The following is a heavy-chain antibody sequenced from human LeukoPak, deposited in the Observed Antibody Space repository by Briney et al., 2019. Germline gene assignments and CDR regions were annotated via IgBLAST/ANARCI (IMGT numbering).Heavy chain of an antibody. D-gene: IGHD3-3*01. V-gene: IGHV3-30*02. CDR3: AKGFGKYYVPRNRGVFDI. J-gene: IGHJ3*02. CDR2: IRYDGTNK. Sequence: PGGSLRLSCAASGFTFSSYGMHWVRQAPGKGLEWVAFIRYDGTNKYYADSVKGRFTISRDDSKNTLYLRMNSLRAEDTSVYYCAKGFGKYYVPRNRGVFDIWGQGTMVTVSS. CDR1: GFTFSSYG.